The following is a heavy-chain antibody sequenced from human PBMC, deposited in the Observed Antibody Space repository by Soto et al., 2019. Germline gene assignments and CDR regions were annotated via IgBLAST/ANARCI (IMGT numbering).Heavy chain of an antibody. Sequence: SETLSLTCTVSGGSISSYYWSWIRQPPGKGLEWIGYVYSGGGTNYSPSFMGRVTISVDTTDNQFSLKLNSVTAADTAVYYCAREKTPMSPHYFYYGMDVWGQGTTVTVSS. CDR1: GGSISSYY. CDR2: VYSGGGT. V-gene: IGHV4-59*01. D-gene: IGHD3-9*01. J-gene: IGHJ6*02. CDR3: AREKTPMSPHYFYYGMDV.